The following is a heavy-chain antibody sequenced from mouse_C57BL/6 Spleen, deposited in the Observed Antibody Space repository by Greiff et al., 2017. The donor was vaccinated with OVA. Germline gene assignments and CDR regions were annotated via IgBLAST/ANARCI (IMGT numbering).Heavy chain of an antibody. CDR1: GFSLTSYG. CDR3: ARKDYGSRGFAMDY. J-gene: IGHJ4*01. V-gene: IGHV2-2*01. CDR2: IWSGGST. D-gene: IGHD1-1*01. Sequence: VKLVESGPGLVQPSQSLSITCTVSGFSLTSYGVHWVRQSPGKGLEWLGVIWSGGSTDYNAAFISRLSISKDNSKSQVFFKMNSLQADDTAIYYCARKDYGSRGFAMDYWGQGTSVTVSS.